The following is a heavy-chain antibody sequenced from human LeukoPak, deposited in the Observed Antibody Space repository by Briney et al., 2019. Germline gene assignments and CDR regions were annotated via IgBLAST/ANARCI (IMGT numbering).Heavy chain of an antibody. D-gene: IGHD5-24*01. V-gene: IGHV3-66*01. CDR1: GLTVSGNY. CDR3: ARDGPSRPFTI. CDR2: TSTNDIT. Sequence: PGGSLRLSCVASGLTVSGNYMNWVRQAPGKGLEWVSVTSTNDITTYSDAVKDRFIVSRDNSKNTVYLQMNSLTVEDTAVYYCARDGPSRPFTIWGQGTLVTVSS. J-gene: IGHJ4*02.